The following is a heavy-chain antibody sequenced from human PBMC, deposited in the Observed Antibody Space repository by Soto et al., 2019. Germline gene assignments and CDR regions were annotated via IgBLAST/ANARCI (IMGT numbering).Heavy chain of an antibody. CDR3: ARDKGTGRYNWFDP. J-gene: IGHJ5*02. CDR2: IKQDGSEK. D-gene: IGHD1-1*01. V-gene: IGHV3-7*01. CDR1: GFTFSSYW. Sequence: PGGSLRLSCAASGFTFSSYWMSWVRQAPGKGLEWVANIKQDGSEKYYVDSVKGRFTISRDNAKNSLYLQMNSLRAEDTAVYYCARDKGTGRYNWFDPWGQGTLVTVSS.